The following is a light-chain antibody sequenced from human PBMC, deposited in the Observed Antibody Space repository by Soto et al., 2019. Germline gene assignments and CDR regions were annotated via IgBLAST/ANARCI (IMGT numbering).Light chain of an antibody. Sequence: IQMTQSRSTLSPSLGDRVTITCRASQSISSWLAWYQQKPGKAPKLLIYDASSLESGVPSRFSGSGSGTEFTLTISSLQPDDFATYYCQQYNSYWTFGQGTKVDIK. CDR1: QSISSW. CDR2: DAS. CDR3: QQYNSYWT. J-gene: IGKJ1*01. V-gene: IGKV1-5*01.